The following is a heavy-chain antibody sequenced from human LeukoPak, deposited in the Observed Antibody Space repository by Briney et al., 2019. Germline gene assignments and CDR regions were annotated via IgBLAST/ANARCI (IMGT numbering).Heavy chain of an antibody. D-gene: IGHD2-15*01. CDR1: GFTFSRYG. CDR3: AKGGGLDY. Sequence: GRSLRLSCAASGFTFSRYGMHWVRQAPGKGLEWVAVISYDGSNKYYADSVKGRFTISRDNSKNTLYLQMNSLRAEDTAVYYCAKGGGLDYWGQGTLVTVSS. J-gene: IGHJ4*02. V-gene: IGHV3-30*18. CDR2: ISYDGSNK.